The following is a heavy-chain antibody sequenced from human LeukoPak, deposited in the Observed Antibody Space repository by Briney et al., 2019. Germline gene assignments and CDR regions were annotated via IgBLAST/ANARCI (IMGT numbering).Heavy chain of an antibody. Sequence: PGGSLRPSCAASGFTVSSNYMSWVRQAPGKGLEWVSVIYSGGSTYYADSVKGRFTISRDNSKNTLYLQMNSLRAEDTAVYYCARGTSLTMIVNWGQGTLVTVSS. J-gene: IGHJ4*02. CDR3: ARGTSLTMIVN. V-gene: IGHV3-66*01. CDR1: GFTVSSNY. CDR2: IYSGGST. D-gene: IGHD3-22*01.